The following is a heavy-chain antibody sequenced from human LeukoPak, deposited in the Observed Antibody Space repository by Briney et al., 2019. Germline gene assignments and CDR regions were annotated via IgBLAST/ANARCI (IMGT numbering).Heavy chain of an antibody. V-gene: IGHV5-51*01. CDR2: IYPADSDT. J-gene: IGHJ4*02. CDR3: ARYTSGWFMQDY. CDR1: GYSFTNYW. D-gene: IGHD6-19*01. Sequence: GESLKISCKGSGYSFTNYWIAWVRQMPGKGLEWMGIIYPADSDTRYSPSFQGQVTISADKSISTAYLQWSSLKASDTAIYYCARYTSGWFMQDYSGQGTLVTVSS.